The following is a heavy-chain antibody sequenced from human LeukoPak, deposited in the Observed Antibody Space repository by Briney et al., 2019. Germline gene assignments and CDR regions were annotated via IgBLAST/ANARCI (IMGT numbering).Heavy chain of an antibody. J-gene: IGHJ3*02. CDR3: ARADESSPHSDAFDX. V-gene: IGHV3-7*01. Sequence: KQDASEKYYVDSVKGRFTISRDNAKNSLYLQMNSLRAEDTAVYYCARADESSPHSDAFDXXXQXT. CDR2: KQDASEK.